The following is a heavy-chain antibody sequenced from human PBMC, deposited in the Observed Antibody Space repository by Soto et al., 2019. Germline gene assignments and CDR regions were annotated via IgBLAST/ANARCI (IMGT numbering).Heavy chain of an antibody. CDR1: GGSISSYY. D-gene: IGHD1-1*01. Sequence: SETLSLTCTVSGGSISSYYWSWIRQPPGKGLEWIGYIYYSGSTNYNPSLKSRVTISVDTSKNQFSLKLSSVTAADTAVYYCARDTTPWNDIETWFDPWGQGTLVTVSS. CDR2: IYYSGST. J-gene: IGHJ5*02. V-gene: IGHV4-59*01. CDR3: ARDTTPWNDIETWFDP.